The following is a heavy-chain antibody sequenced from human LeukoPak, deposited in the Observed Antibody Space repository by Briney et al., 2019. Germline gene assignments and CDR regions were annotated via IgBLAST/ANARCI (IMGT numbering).Heavy chain of an antibody. J-gene: IGHJ4*02. Sequence: GGSLRLSCAASVFTFSSYSMHWVRQAPGKGLEGVSSISSSSSYIYYADSVKGPFTISRDNAKNSLYLQMNSLRAEDMAVYYCARDSSYGSNFDHFDYWGQGTLVTVSS. CDR1: VFTFSSYS. V-gene: IGHV3-21*01. D-gene: IGHD4/OR15-4a*01. CDR2: ISSSSSYI. CDR3: ARDSSYGSNFDHFDY.